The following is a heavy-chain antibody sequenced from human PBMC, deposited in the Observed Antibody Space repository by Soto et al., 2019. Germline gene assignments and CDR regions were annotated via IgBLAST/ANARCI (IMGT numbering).Heavy chain of an antibody. Sequence: QLQLHESGPGLVKPSETLSLTCNVSGDSIGRFYWSWIRRSAGKGLEWIGRVYSTGGVTYNPALKGRVTISLDRSNNHVSLEMNSVTAADTAVYFCARDLSGTGLDIWGRGTRVSVSS. J-gene: IGHJ6*02. D-gene: IGHD1-26*01. V-gene: IGHV4-4*07. CDR1: GDSIGRFY. CDR2: VYSTGGV. CDR3: ARDLSGTGLDI.